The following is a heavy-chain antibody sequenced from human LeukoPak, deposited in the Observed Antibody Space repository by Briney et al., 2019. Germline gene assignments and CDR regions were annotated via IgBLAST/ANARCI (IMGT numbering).Heavy chain of an antibody. J-gene: IGHJ4*01. D-gene: IGHD1-26*01. V-gene: IGHV4-39*01. CDR1: GGSISSNTYY. CDR3: ASPSKWELSDLGC. CDR2: IYHTGTT. Sequence: PSGTLSLTCTVSGGSISSNTYYWAWIRQPPGKGLEWIGSIYHTGTTYYNPSLKSRVTISVDTSSNRFSLQLRSVTAADTATYYCASPSKWELSDLGCWGRGTLVTVSS.